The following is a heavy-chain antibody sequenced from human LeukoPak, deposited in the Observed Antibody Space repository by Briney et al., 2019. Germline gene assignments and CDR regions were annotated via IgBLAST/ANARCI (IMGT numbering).Heavy chain of an antibody. CDR1: GFTFSSYW. CDR3: AKVFLEWGMVRGVPYFDY. J-gene: IGHJ4*02. CDR2: IRYHGSNK. D-gene: IGHD3-10*01. V-gene: IGHV3-30*02. Sequence: GGSLRLSCTVSGFTFSSYWMSWVRQAPGKGPEWVAFIRYHGSNKYYADSVKGRFTISRDNSKNTLYLQMNSLRAEDTAVYYCAKVFLEWGMVRGVPYFDYWGQGTLVTVSS.